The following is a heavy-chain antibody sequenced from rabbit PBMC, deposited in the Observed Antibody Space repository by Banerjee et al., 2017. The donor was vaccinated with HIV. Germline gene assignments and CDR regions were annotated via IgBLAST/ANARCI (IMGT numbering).Heavy chain of an antibody. Sequence: QEQLEESGGDLVKPEGSLTITCTASGFSFSNDMWICWVRQAPGKGLEWIACIYAGSSGNTVYATWAKGRFTISKTSSTTVTLQMTSLTAADTATYLCARDLAGVIGWNFGLWGPGTLVTVS. D-gene: IGHD4-1*01. CDR2: IYAGSSGNT. CDR1: GFSFSNDMW. J-gene: IGHJ4*01. CDR3: ARDLAGVIGWNFGL. V-gene: IGHV1S45*01.